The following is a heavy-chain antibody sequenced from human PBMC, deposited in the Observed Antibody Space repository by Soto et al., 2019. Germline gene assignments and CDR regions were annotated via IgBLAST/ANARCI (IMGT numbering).Heavy chain of an antibody. CDR2: IYYSGTT. CDR1: GGSISSYY. D-gene: IGHD6-6*01. J-gene: IGHJ6*02. CDR3: ARQSASHYFYGMAL. Sequence: PSETLSLTCTVSGGSISSYYWSWILQPPGKGLEWIGYIYYSGTTNYSPSLKSRVTISVDTSKNQFSLELSSVTAADSAIYYCARQSASHYFYGMALWGQVTTFIVS. V-gene: IGHV4-59*08.